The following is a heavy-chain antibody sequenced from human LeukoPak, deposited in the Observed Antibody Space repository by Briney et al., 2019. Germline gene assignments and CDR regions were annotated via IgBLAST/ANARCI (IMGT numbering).Heavy chain of an antibody. CDR3: ARDVATLYYFDY. J-gene: IGHJ4*02. CDR2: IIPILGIA. Sequence: SVKVSCKAFGGTFSSYAISWVRQAPGQGLEWMGRIIPILGIANYAQKFQGRVTITADKSTSTAYMELSSLRSEDTAVYYCARDVATLYYFDYWGQGTLVTVPS. D-gene: IGHD6-6*01. CDR1: GGTFSSYA. V-gene: IGHV1-69*04.